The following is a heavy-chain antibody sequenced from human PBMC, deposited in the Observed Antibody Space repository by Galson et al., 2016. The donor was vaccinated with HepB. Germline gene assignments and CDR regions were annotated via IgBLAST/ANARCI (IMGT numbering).Heavy chain of an antibody. V-gene: IGHV3-7*03. J-gene: IGHJ4*02. CDR2: IKQDGTET. CDR1: GFTFSSSW. CDR3: ARGSRAIDY. Sequence: RLSCAASGFTFSSSWMTWVRQAPGKGLEWVANIKQDGTETYYVDSVKGRFTISRDNAKNSLYLQMNSLRAEDTAVYYCARGSRAIDYWGQGTLVTVSS.